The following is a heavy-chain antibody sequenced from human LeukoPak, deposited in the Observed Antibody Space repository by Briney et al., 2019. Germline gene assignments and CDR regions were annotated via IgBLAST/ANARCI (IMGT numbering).Heavy chain of an antibody. Sequence: GGSLRLSCAASGFTFSSYSMNWVRQAPGKGLEWVSHISSSSSTIYYADSVKGRFTISRDNAKNSLYLQMNSLRAEDTAVYYCARVSAGSYYNGPIYYYYGMDVWGQGTTVTVSS. J-gene: IGHJ6*02. CDR2: ISSSSSTI. CDR1: GFTFSSYS. D-gene: IGHD3-10*01. CDR3: ARVSAGSYYNGPIYYYYGMDV. V-gene: IGHV3-48*04.